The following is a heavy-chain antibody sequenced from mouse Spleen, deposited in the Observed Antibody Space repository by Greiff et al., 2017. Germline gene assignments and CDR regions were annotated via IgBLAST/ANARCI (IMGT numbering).Heavy chain of an antibody. Sequence: DVKLQQSGAELVRPGASVKLSCTASGFTIKDDYMHWVKQRPEQGLEWIGWIDPENGDTEYASKFQGKATITADTSSNTAYLQLSSLTSEDTAVYYCTDSAWFAYWGQGTLVTVSA. CDR2: IDPENGDT. CDR3: TDSAWFAY. J-gene: IGHJ3*01. D-gene: IGHD3-1*01. CDR1: GFTIKDDY. V-gene: IGHV14-4*01.